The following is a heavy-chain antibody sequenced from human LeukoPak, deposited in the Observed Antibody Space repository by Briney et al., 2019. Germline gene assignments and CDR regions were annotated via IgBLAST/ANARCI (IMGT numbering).Heavy chain of an antibody. J-gene: IGHJ6*02. Sequence: GGSLRLSCAASGFTFSSYGMHWVRQAPGKGLEWVAVIWYDGSNKYYADSVKSRFTISRDNSKNTLYLQMNSLRAEDTAVYYCARDGIVVVPAAPGRYYYYGMDVWGQGTTVTVSS. CDR3: ARDGIVVVPAAPGRYYYYGMDV. D-gene: IGHD2-2*01. V-gene: IGHV3-33*01. CDR2: IWYDGSNK. CDR1: GFTFSSYG.